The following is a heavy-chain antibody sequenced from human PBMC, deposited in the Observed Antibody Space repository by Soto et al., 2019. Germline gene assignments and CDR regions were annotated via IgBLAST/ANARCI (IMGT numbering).Heavy chain of an antibody. CDR1: GGSIKTGGYY. Sequence: TLSLTCTVPGGSIKTGGYYWSWIRQHPGKGLEWIGYIYYTGDTYYNPSLKSRLTISVDMSKSQFSLELRSVTAADTAVYYCAKDPSPQPTTVVTPGWFDPWGQGILVTVSS. D-gene: IGHD4-17*01. CDR2: IYYTGDT. CDR3: AKDPSPQPTTVVTPGWFDP. V-gene: IGHV4-31*03. J-gene: IGHJ5*02.